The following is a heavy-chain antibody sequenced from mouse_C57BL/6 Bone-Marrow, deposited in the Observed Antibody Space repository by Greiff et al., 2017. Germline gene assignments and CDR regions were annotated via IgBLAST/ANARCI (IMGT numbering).Heavy chain of an antibody. D-gene: IGHD1-1*01. V-gene: IGHV5-4*03. Sequence: EVKVVDSGGGLVKPGGSLKLSCAASGFTFSSYAMSWVRQTPEKRLEWVATISDGGSYTYYPDNVKGRITISRDNAKNNLYLQMSHLKSEDTAMYYCSRGGYYYGSSHYAMDYWGQGTSVTVSS. J-gene: IGHJ4*01. CDR3: SRGGYYYGSSHYAMDY. CDR2: ISDGGSYT. CDR1: GFTFSSYA.